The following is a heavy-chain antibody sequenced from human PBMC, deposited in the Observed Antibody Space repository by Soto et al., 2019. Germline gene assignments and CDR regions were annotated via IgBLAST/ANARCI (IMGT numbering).Heavy chain of an antibody. CDR2: VYQSGST. D-gene: IGHD4-17*01. V-gene: IGHV4-30-2*01. J-gene: IGHJ3*02. CDR3: ARSHDYGGFDI. Sequence: PSETLSLTCVVSGGSISSAYYSWTWIRQPPGKGLEWIGCVYQSGSTFYNPSLKSRVTISVGRSKYQFSLKLSSVTAADTAVYYCARSHDYGGFDIWGQGTMVTVSS. CDR1: GGSISSAYYS.